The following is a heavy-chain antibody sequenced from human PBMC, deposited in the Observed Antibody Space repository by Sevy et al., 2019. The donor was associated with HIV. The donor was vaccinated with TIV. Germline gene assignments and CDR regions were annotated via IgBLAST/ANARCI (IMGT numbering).Heavy chain of an antibody. V-gene: IGHV3-11*01. J-gene: IGHJ4*02. Sequence: GGSLRLSCAASGFTFSDYYMSWVRQAPGKGLEWVSYISSSGNSIYYADSVKGRFTVSRDNAKNSLYLQMNSLRGEDTSVYYCARAGGDRDIDYWGQGTLVTVSS. CDR2: ISSSGNSI. CDR3: ARAGGDRDIDY. D-gene: IGHD2-21*02. CDR1: GFTFSDYY.